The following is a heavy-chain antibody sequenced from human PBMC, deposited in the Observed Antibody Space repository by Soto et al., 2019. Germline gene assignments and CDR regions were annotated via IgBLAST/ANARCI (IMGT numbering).Heavy chain of an antibody. V-gene: IGHV1-46*01. Sequence: QVQLVQSGAEVKKPGASVKVTCKASGYTFTSYYMHWVRQAPGQGLEWMGIINPSGGSTSYAQKFQGRVTLTRDTSTSTVYMELSSLRSEDTAVYYCATAAIAVAGPYADYFQHWGQCTLVTVSS. J-gene: IGHJ1*01. CDR1: GYTFTSYY. CDR3: ATAAIAVAGPYADYFQH. CDR2: INPSGGST. D-gene: IGHD6-19*01.